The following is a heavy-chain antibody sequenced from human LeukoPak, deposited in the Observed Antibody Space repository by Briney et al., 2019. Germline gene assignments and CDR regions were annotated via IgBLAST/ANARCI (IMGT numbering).Heavy chain of an antibody. CDR2: INPKSGGT. V-gene: IGHV1-2*06. CDR1: GYTLTAYY. Sequence: ASVKVSCKASGYTLTAYYIHWVRQAPGQGLEWMGQINPKSGGTKYAQKFQGRVTMTRDTSSNTAYMELSGLRSDDTTMYYCARDWTGGSHDYWRQGTLVTVSS. J-gene: IGHJ4*02. CDR3: ARDWTGGSHDY. D-gene: IGHD1-26*01.